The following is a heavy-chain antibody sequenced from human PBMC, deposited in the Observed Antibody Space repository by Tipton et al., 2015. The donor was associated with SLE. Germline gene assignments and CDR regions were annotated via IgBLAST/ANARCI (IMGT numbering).Heavy chain of an antibody. CDR2: IYFGGTT. J-gene: IGHJ4*02. D-gene: IGHD2/OR15-2a*01. CDR1: GASITSAGYY. CDR3: ARREDWQYCFPS. Sequence: TLSLTCSVSGASITSAGYYWSWMRHHPGKGLEWIGNIYFGGTTYYNPSLRSRVSISVDTSKDQFSLNLASVTAADTGVYYCARREDWQYCFPSWGPGTLVTVS. V-gene: IGHV4-31*03.